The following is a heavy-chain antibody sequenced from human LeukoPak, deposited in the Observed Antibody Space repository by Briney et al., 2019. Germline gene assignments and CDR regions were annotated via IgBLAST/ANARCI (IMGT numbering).Heavy chain of an antibody. D-gene: IGHD3-10*01. CDR1: GFTFSSYG. Sequence: PGGTLRLSCAASGFTFSSYGMSWVRQAPGKGLEWVSAISGSGGSTYYADSVKGRFTISRDNSKNTLYLQMNSLRSDDTAVYYCARGPRITLVRGGQWYFYMDVWGKGTTVTVSS. CDR3: ARGPRITLVRGGQWYFYMDV. V-gene: IGHV3-23*01. CDR2: ISGSGGST. J-gene: IGHJ6*03.